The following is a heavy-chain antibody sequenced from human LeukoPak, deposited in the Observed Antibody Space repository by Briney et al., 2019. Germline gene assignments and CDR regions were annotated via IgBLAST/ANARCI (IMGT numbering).Heavy chain of an antibody. D-gene: IGHD5-18*01. CDR1: GFTFSRYW. CDR2: ISNDGSDT. Sequence: GGSLRLSCAASGFTFSRYWMHWVRQAPGKGLVWVSRISNDGSDTTYADSVKGRFTISRDNAKNTLYLQMNSLRAEDTAVYYCARDVRGGYHDYWGQGTLVTVSP. J-gene: IGHJ4*02. V-gene: IGHV3-74*01. CDR3: ARDVRGGYHDY.